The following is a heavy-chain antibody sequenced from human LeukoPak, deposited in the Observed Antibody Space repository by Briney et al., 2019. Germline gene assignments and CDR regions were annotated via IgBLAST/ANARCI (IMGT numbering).Heavy chain of an antibody. D-gene: IGHD6-19*01. J-gene: IGHJ4*02. V-gene: IGHV3-23*01. CDR3: AKRGSGWQGTDY. Sequence: PGGSLRLSCAASGFTFSSYGMHWVRQAPGKGLEWVSAISGSGGSTYYADSVKGRFTISRDNSKNTLYLQMNSLRAEDTAVYYCAKRGSGWQGTDYWGQGTLVTVSS. CDR2: ISGSGGST. CDR1: GFTFSSYG.